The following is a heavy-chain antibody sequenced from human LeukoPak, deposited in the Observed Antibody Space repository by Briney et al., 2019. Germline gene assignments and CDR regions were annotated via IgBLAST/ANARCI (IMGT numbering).Heavy chain of an antibody. Sequence: PGGSLRLSCAASGFTFSSYAMHWVRQAPGKGLEWVAVISYDGSNKYYADSVKGRFTISRDNSKSTLYLQMNSLRVEDTAVYFCARDLPPLDYWGQGTLVTVSS. J-gene: IGHJ4*02. CDR1: GFTFSSYA. CDR3: ARDLPPLDY. V-gene: IGHV3-30-3*01. CDR2: ISYDGSNK.